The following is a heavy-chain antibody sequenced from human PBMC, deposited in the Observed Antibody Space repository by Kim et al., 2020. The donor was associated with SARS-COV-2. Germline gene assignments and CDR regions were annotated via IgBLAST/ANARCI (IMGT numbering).Heavy chain of an antibody. Sequence: GGSLRLSCAASGFNVSSNYMSWVRQAPGKGLEWVSVIYSGGSTYYADSVKGRFTISRDNSKNTLYLQMNSLRAEDTAVYYCVCGTRQWRSCYYYYYGMDVWGQGTTVTVAS. D-gene: IGHD6-19*01. V-gene: IGHV3-53*01. J-gene: IGHJ6*02. CDR1: GFNVSSNY. CDR2: IYSGGST. CDR3: VCGTRQWRSCYYYYYGMDV.